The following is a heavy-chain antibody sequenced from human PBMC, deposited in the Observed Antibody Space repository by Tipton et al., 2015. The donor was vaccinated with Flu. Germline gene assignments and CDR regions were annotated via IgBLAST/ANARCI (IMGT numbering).Heavy chain of an antibody. D-gene: IGHD6-25*01. J-gene: IGHJ4*02. Sequence: GLVKPSDTLSLTCTVSGYSISSGYYWGWIRQPPGKGLEWIGYIHYSGSTNYNPSLKSRVTISVDTSKNQFSLKLSSVTAADTAVYYCARGRGIAAAPTLDYWGQGTLVIVSS. CDR3: ARGRGIAAAPTLDY. CDR2: IHYSGST. CDR1: GYSISSGYY. V-gene: IGHV4-61*01.